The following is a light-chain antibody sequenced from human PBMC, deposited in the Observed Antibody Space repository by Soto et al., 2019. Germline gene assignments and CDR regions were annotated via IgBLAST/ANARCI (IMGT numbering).Light chain of an antibody. V-gene: IGLV1-51*02. J-gene: IGLJ1*01. CDR2: ENN. CDR1: SSKIGNNY. CDR3: GTWDSSLSARYV. Sequence: QSVLTQPLSVSAAPVQKVTISCSGSSSKIGNNYVSWYQQLPGTAPKLLIYENNKRPSGIPDRFSGSKSGTSATLGITGLQTGDEADYYCGTWDSSLSARYVFGTGTKVTVL.